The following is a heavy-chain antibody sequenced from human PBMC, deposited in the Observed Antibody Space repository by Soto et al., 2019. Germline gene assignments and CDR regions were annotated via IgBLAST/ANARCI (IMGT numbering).Heavy chain of an antibody. Sequence: QLLESGPGLVKPSETLSLTFTVSGGSISSSSYYWGWIRQPPGKGLEWIGSIYYSGSTYYNPSLKSRVTISVDTSKNQFSLKLSSVTAADTAVYYCARHVSSSSWYSDVDWFDPWGQGTLVTVSS. CDR1: GGSISSSSYY. CDR3: ARHVSSSSWYSDVDWFDP. J-gene: IGHJ5*02. D-gene: IGHD6-13*01. V-gene: IGHV4-39*01. CDR2: IYYSGST.